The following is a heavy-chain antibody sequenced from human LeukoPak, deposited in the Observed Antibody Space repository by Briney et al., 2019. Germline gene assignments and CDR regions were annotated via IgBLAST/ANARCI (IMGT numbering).Heavy chain of an antibody. CDR3: ARGYHDIYISSGYFHYLYFRL. CDR1: GGSISSGSYY. CDR2: IYTSGST. D-gene: IGHD3-22*01. Sequence: PSQTLSLTCTVSGGSISSGSYYWSWIRQPAGKGLEWIGRIYTSGSTNYNPSLMRRVTISVDTSKNQFSLKLSSVTAAETTVYYCARGYHDIYISSGYFHYLYFRLWGGGTLVPVSS. J-gene: IGHJ2*01. V-gene: IGHV4-61*02.